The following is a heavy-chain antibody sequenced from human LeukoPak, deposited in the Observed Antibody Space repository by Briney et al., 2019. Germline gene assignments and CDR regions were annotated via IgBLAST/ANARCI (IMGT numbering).Heavy chain of an antibody. CDR3: ARGIVGAPFDY. CDR2: INHSGST. D-gene: IGHD1-26*01. V-gene: IGHV4-34*01. CDR1: GGSFSGYY. J-gene: IGHJ4*02. Sequence: SETLSLTCAVYGGSFSGYYWSWIRQPPGKGLEWIGEINHSGSTNYNPSLKSRVTISVDTSKNQFSLKLSSVTAADTAVYYCARGIVGAPFDYWGQGTLVTVSS.